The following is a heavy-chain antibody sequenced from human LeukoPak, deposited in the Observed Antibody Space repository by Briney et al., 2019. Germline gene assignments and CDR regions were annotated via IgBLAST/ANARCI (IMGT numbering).Heavy chain of an antibody. CDR3: ARRLSRLSHQFDY. Sequence: ASVKASCKASGYTLTGYYMHWVRQAPGQGLESMGWINPNSGGTNYAQKFQGRVTMTRDTSISTAYMELSRLRSDDTAVYYCARRLSRLSHQFDYWGQGTLVTVSS. D-gene: IGHD2/OR15-2a*01. J-gene: IGHJ4*02. V-gene: IGHV1-2*02. CDR2: INPNSGGT. CDR1: GYTLTGYY.